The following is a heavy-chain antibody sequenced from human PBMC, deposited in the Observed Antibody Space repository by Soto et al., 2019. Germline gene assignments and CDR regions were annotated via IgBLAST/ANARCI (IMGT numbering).Heavy chain of an antibody. CDR1: GFTFINYA. D-gene: IGHD6-19*01. CDR2: ISGNGANT. CDR3: AKDYGSSRYFFDY. Sequence: RLSCAASGFTFINYAMTWVRQAPGEGLVWVSTISGNGANTHYADSVKGRFSISRDNSKNTLYIQMNSLRADDTAVYYCAKDYGSSRYFFDYWGQGTMVTVSS. J-gene: IGHJ4*03. V-gene: IGHV3-23*01.